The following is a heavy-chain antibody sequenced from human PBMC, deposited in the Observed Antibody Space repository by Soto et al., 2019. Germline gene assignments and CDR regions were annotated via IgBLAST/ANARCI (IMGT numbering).Heavy chain of an antibody. CDR2: ISAYNANT. V-gene: IGHV1-18*01. Sequence: QVQLVQSGAEVKKPGASVKVSCKASGYTFTSYGISWVRQAPGQGLEWMGWISAYNANTNYAQKLQGIVTLTPDTSTGTAYMGLGSLRSDEAAVYYCAREADTAMDQLNWFDPWGQGALVTVCS. CDR3: AREADTAMDQLNWFDP. J-gene: IGHJ5*02. D-gene: IGHD5-18*01. CDR1: GYTFTSYG.